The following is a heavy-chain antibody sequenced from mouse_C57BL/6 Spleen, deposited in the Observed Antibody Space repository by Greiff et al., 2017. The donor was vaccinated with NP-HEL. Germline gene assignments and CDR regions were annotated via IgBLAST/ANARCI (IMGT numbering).Heavy chain of an antibody. D-gene: IGHD3-3*01. CDR3: ALSTALARGFAY. V-gene: IGHV1-55*01. CDR2: IYPGSGST. J-gene: IGHJ3*01. Sequence: QVQLKQPGAELVKPGASVKMSCKASGYTFTSYWITWVKQRPGQGLEWIGDIYPGSGSTNYNEKFKSKATLTVDTSSSTAYMQLSSLTSEDSAVYYCALSTALARGFAYWGQGTLVTVSA. CDR1: GYTFTSYW.